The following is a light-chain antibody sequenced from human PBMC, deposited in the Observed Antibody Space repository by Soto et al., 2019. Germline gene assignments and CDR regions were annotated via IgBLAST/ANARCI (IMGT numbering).Light chain of an antibody. J-gene: IGKJ1*01. Sequence: EIVLTQSPATLSSSPGERATLSCRASQTVNSRLAWYQHKPGQAPRLLIYDASNRATGIPARFSGSGSGTDFTLTISSLEPEDFAVYYCQQRSNWPPWTFGQGTKVDIK. CDR1: QTVNSR. V-gene: IGKV3-11*01. CDR3: QQRSNWPPWT. CDR2: DAS.